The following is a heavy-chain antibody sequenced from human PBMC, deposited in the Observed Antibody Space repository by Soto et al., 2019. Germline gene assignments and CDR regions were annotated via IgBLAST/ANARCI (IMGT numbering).Heavy chain of an antibody. CDR3: ARRTDRYDFWSGPGWFDP. CDR1: GGTFSSYA. Sequence: GASVKVSCKASGGTFSSYAISWVRQAPGQGLEWMGGIIPIFGTANYAQKFQGRVTITADKSTSTAYMELSSLRSEDTAVYYCARRTDRYDFWSGPGWFDPWGQGXLVTVYS. V-gene: IGHV1-69*06. D-gene: IGHD3-3*01. J-gene: IGHJ5*02. CDR2: IIPIFGTA.